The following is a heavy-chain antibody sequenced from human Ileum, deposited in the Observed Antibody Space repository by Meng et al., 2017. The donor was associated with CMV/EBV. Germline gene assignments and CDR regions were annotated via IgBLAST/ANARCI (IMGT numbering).Heavy chain of an antibody. CDR2: IYSGGST. D-gene: IGHD3-22*01. CDR1: FSVRRNY. J-gene: IGHJ4*02. V-gene: IGHV3-66*02. CDR3: ARDAESPYDSSGYDGGDY. Sequence: FSVRRNYMSWVRQAPGKGLGWVSVIYSGGSTYYADSVKGRFTISRDNSKNTLYLQMNSLRAEDTAVYYCARDAESPYDSSGYDGGDYWGQGTLVTVSS.